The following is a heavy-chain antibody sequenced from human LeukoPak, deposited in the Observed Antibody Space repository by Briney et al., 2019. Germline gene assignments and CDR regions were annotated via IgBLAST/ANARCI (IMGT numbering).Heavy chain of an antibody. CDR3: ARWSTVYDRYFDY. D-gene: IGHD5/OR15-5a*01. V-gene: IGHV3-53*01. J-gene: IGHJ4*02. Sequence: PGGSLRLSCAASGFTVSSNYMNWVRQAPGKGLEWVSVIYSGGSMYYADSVKGRFTISRDKSKNTLYLQMNSLRAEDTAVYYCARWSTVYDRYFDYWGQGTLVTVSS. CDR2: IYSGGSM. CDR1: GFTVSSNY.